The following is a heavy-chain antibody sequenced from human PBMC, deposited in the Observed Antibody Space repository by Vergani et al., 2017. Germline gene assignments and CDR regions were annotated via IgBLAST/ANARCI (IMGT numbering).Heavy chain of an antibody. CDR2: VNFVTGAA. D-gene: IGHD2-15*01. Sequence: QVQLVQSGAAVKKPGASAKVSCTASGYIFKNYYMHWLRLAPGQGFQWMGVVNFVTGAATSPQKFEGRITMTRDTSTATFYMDLSSLKYEDTAIYYCARSIGYWTSGSFRPYYFDLWGQGTLVTVSS. V-gene: IGHV1-46*02. CDR1: GYIFKNYY. J-gene: IGHJ4*02. CDR3: ARSIGYWTSGSFRPYYFDL.